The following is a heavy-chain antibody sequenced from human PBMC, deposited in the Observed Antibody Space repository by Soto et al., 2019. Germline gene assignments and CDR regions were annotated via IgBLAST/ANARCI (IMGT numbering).Heavy chain of an antibody. V-gene: IGHV4-39*01. CDR3: ARLRRSSSPEAGSYFDY. CDR1: GGSISSSSYY. CDR2: IYYSGST. D-gene: IGHD6-6*01. Sequence: SETLSLTCTVSGGSISSSSYYWGWIRQPPGKGLEWIGSIYYSGSTYYNPSLKSRVTISVDTSKNQFSLKLSSVTAADTAVYYCARLRRSSSPEAGSYFDYWGQGTLVTVS. J-gene: IGHJ4*02.